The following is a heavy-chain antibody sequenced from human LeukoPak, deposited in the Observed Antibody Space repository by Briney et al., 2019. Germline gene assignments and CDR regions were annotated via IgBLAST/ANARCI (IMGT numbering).Heavy chain of an antibody. D-gene: IGHD5-24*01. CDR3: TPSRGDGYNSFDI. V-gene: IGHV3-73*01. J-gene: IGHJ3*02. Sequence: GGSLRLSCAASGFTFSGSAMHWVRQASGKGLGGVGGIRSEANSYATAYAASVKGRFTISRDDSKNTAYLQMNSLKTEDTAVYYCTPSRGDGYNSFDIWGQGTMVTVSS. CDR2: IRSEANSYAT. CDR1: GFTFSGSA.